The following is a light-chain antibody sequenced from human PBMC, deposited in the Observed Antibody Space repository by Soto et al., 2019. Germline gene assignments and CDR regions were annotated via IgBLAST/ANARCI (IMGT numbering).Light chain of an antibody. Sequence: EIVLTQSPGTLSLSPEERATLSCRASQSVSSSYLAWYQQKPGQAPSLLIYGASRRATGLPDRFSGSGSGTDFTLTISRLEPEDVAVYYCQQFGNSPWTFGQGTKVEIK. CDR1: QSVSSSY. V-gene: IGKV3-20*01. CDR2: GAS. CDR3: QQFGNSPWT. J-gene: IGKJ1*01.